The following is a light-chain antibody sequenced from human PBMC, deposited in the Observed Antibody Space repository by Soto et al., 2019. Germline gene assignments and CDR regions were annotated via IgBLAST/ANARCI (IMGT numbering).Light chain of an antibody. V-gene: IGKV3-20*01. CDR1: QSVSSSY. J-gene: IGKJ2*01. CDR3: HQYGSSPLYT. CDR2: GAS. Sequence: EIVLTQSPGTLSLSPGERATLSCRASQSVSSSYFAWYQQKPGQAPRLLIYGASSRATGIPDRFSGSGSGTDFTLTISRLEPADFAVYYCHQYGSSPLYTFGQGTKLEIK.